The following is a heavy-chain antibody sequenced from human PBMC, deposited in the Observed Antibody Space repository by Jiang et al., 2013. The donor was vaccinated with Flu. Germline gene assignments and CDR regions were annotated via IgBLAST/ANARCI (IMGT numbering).Heavy chain of an antibody. D-gene: IGHD2-2*01. CDR2: IATNTGSP. CDR3: ARDRNQHEFDY. V-gene: IGHV7-4-1*01. Sequence: APGQGLEWMGYIATNTGSPTYAQGLTGRFIFSLDTSVNTAYLQIDSLQTDDTAVYYCARDRNQHEFDYWAQGTLVTVSS. J-gene: IGHJ4*02.